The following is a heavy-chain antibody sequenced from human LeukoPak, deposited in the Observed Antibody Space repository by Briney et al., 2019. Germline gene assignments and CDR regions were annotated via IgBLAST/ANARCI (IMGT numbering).Heavy chain of an antibody. CDR2: IYWDDDK. CDR3: AHLAWGSGSVYAFDI. Sequence: SGPTLVKPTQTLTLTCTFSGVSLRTGGGGVGWIRQPPGKALEWLALIYWDDDKRYSPSLKSRLTITNDTSNNQVVLTMTNMDPVDTATYYCAHLAWGSGSVYAFDIWGQGTMVTVSS. D-gene: IGHD3-10*01. J-gene: IGHJ3*02. CDR1: GVSLRTGGGG. V-gene: IGHV2-5*02.